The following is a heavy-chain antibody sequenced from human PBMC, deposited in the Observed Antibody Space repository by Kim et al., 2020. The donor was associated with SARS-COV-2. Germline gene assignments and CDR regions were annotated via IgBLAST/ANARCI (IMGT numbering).Heavy chain of an antibody. J-gene: IGHJ5*02. Sequence: SETLSLTCAVYGGSFSGYYWSWIRQPPGKGLEWIGEINHSGSTNYNPSLKSRVTISVDTSKNQFSLKLSSVTAADTAVYYCARARGSSHNWFDPWGQGTLVTVSS. CDR2: INHSGST. CDR3: ARARGSSHNWFDP. V-gene: IGHV4-34*01. CDR1: GGSFSGYY. D-gene: IGHD6-6*01.